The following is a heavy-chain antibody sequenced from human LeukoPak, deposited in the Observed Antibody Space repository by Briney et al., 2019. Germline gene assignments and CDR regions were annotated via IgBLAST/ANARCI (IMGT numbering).Heavy chain of an antibody. CDR3: ARASMVPLYNWFDP. Sequence: SETLFLTCTVSGGSIGTYYWSWIRQPAGKGLEWIGRIYTSGSTNYNPSLKSRVTMSVDTSKNQFSLNLSSVTAADTAVYCCARASMVPLYNWFDPWGQGTLVTVSS. CDR1: GGSIGTYY. V-gene: IGHV4-4*07. D-gene: IGHD2-8*01. CDR2: IYTSGST. J-gene: IGHJ5*02.